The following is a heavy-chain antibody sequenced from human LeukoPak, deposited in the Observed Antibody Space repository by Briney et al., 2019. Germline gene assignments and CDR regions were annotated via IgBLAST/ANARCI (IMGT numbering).Heavy chain of an antibody. V-gene: IGHV3-7*01. CDR3: ARDPYYGSGTSRFDFFDY. CDR2: IKLDGSEK. Sequence: GGSLRLSCAASGFTLSSYWMNWVRQAPGKGLEWVANIKLDGSEKYYVDSVKGRFTISRDNAKNSLYLQMNSLRAEDTAVYYCARDPYYGSGTSRFDFFDYWGQGTLVTVSS. J-gene: IGHJ4*02. CDR1: GFTLSSYW. D-gene: IGHD3-10*01.